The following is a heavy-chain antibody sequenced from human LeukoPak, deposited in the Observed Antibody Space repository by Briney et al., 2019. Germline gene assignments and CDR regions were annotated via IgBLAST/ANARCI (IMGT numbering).Heavy chain of an antibody. CDR1: GFTFSNG. Sequence: GGSLRLSCAASGFTFSNGMQWVRQAPGKGLEGVALIWYDGSKKYYADPVKGRFTISRDNSENTLYLQLNSLRAEDTAIYYCARLQGVSTFDYWGQGTLVTVSS. CDR3: ARLQGVSTFDY. CDR2: IWYDGSKK. D-gene: IGHD5/OR15-5a*01. V-gene: IGHV3-33*01. J-gene: IGHJ4*02.